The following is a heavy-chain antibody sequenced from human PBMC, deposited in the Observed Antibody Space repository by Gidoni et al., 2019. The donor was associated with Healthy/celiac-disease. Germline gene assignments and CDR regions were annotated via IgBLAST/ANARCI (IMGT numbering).Heavy chain of an antibody. CDR1: GFTFSSYA. Sequence: EVQLLESGGGLVQPGGSLRLFCAASGFTFSSYAMSWVRQVPGKGLEWVSAISGSGGSKYYADSVKGRFTISRDNSKNTLYLQMNSLRAEDTAVYYCATWIENSSFDYWGQGTLVTVSS. D-gene: IGHD6-6*01. V-gene: IGHV3-23*01. CDR3: ATWIENSSFDY. CDR2: ISGSGGSK. J-gene: IGHJ4*02.